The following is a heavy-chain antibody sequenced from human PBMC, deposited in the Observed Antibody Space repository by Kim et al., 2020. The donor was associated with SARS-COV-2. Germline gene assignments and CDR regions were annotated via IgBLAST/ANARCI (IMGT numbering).Heavy chain of an antibody. CDR1: GGSFSGYY. J-gene: IGHJ5*02. CDR2: INHSGST. Sequence: SETLSLTCAVYGGSFSGYYWSWIRQPPGKGLEWIGEINHSGSTNYNPSLKSRVTISVDTSKNQFSLKLSSVTAADTAVYYCARGGKITTLNWFDPWGQGTLVTVSS. CDR3: ARGGKITTLNWFDP. V-gene: IGHV4-34*01. D-gene: IGHD3-3*01.